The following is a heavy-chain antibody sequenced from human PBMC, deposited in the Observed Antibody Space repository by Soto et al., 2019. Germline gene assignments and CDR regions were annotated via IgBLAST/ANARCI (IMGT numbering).Heavy chain of an antibody. V-gene: IGHV3-74*01. Sequence: GGSLRLSCAASGFSFSSYWMHWVRQAPGKGLVWVSRINSDGSSTSYADSVKGRFTISRDNAKNTLYVQMNSLRAEDTAVYYCARELGISYSFYGLDVWGQGTTVTVSS. J-gene: IGHJ6*02. CDR1: GFSFSSYW. CDR2: INSDGSST. CDR3: ARELGISYSFYGLDV. D-gene: IGHD7-27*01.